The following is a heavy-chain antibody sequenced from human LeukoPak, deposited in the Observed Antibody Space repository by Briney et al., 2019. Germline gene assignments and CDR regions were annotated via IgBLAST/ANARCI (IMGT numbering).Heavy chain of an antibody. CDR1: GFTVSSNY. CDR2: IYSGGST. D-gene: IGHD2-2*01. Sequence: GGSLRLSCAASGFTVSSNYMSWVRQAPGKGLEWVSVIYSGGSTYYADSVKGRFTISRDNSKNTLYLQMNGLRAEDTAVYYCARDASRDGSIDYWGQGTLVTVSS. J-gene: IGHJ4*02. V-gene: IGHV3-66*01. CDR3: ARDASRDGSIDY.